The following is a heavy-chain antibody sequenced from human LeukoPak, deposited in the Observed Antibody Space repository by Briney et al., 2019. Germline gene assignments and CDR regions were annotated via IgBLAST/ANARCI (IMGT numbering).Heavy chain of an antibody. V-gene: IGHV3-53*01. J-gene: IGHJ4*02. D-gene: IGHD1-26*01. Sequence: GGSLRLSCAASGFTVSSNYMSWVRQAPGKGLEWVSVIYSGGSTYYADSVEGRFTISRDNSKNTLYLQMNSLRAEDTAVYYCARTRGSYYGPFDYWGQGTLVIVSS. CDR3: ARTRGSYYGPFDY. CDR1: GFTVSSNY. CDR2: IYSGGST.